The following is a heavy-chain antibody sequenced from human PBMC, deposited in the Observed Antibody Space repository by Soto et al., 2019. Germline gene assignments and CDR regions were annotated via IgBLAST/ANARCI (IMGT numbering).Heavy chain of an antibody. V-gene: IGHV4-30-4*01. J-gene: IGHJ3*02. CDR3: ASLVSCLRFTCSKPRDALDI. Sequence: PSETLSLTCTVSGGSISSGDYYWSWIRQPPEKGLEFIGYIYYSGSTYYNPSLKSRLNISVDTSKNQFSLKLTSVTAADTAVYYCASLVSCLRFTCSKPRDALDIWGQGTMVTVSS. CDR1: GGSISSGDYY. CDR2: IYYSGST. D-gene: IGHD2-21*01.